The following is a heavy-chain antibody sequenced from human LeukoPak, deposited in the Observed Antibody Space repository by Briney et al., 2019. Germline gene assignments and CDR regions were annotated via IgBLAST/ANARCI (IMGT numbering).Heavy chain of an antibody. D-gene: IGHD3-3*01. Sequence: HPGGSLRLSCAASGFTFSSYAMSWVRQAPGKGLEWVSAISGSGGSTYYADSVKGRFTISRDNSKNTLYLQMNSLRAEDTAVYYCAKGVDTTYYDFWSGYATSNYGMDVWGQGTTVTVSS. V-gene: IGHV3-23*01. CDR2: ISGSGGST. CDR3: AKGVDTTYYDFWSGYATSNYGMDV. J-gene: IGHJ6*02. CDR1: GFTFSSYA.